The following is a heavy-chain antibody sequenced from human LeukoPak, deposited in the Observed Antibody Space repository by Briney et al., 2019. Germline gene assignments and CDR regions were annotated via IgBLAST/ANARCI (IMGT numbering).Heavy chain of an antibody. J-gene: IGHJ6*03. CDR2: ISSSSSTI. Sequence: PGGSLRLSCAASGFIFTNYGMNWVRQAPGKGLEWVSYISSSSSTIYYADSVKGRFTISRDNAKNSLYLQMNSLGDEDTAVYYCARGPPSITIFGVVTSRGNYYYMDVWGKGTTVTVSS. V-gene: IGHV3-48*02. CDR1: GFIFTNYG. CDR3: ARGPPSITIFGVVTSRGNYYYMDV. D-gene: IGHD3-3*01.